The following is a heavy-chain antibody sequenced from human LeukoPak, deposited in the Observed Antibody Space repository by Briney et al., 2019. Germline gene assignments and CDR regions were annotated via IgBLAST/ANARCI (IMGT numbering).Heavy chain of an antibody. J-gene: IGHJ6*03. V-gene: IGHV3-21*01. Sequence: GGSLRLSCAASGFTFSSYSMNWVRQAPGKGLEWVSSISSSSSYIYYADSVKGRFTISRDNAKNSLYLQMNSLRAEDTAVYYCARGVRKAAAGTNNTYYYYYMDVWGKGTTVTVSS. CDR2: ISSSSSYI. CDR3: ARGVRKAAAGTNNTYYYYYMDV. CDR1: GFTFSSYS. D-gene: IGHD6-13*01.